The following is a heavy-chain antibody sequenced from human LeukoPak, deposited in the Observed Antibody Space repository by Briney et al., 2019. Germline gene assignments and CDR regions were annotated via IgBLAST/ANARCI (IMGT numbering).Heavy chain of an antibody. D-gene: IGHD5-18*01. CDR3: AKGGYNYAPGLDY. V-gene: IGHV3-30*18. CDR1: GFTFSSYG. CDR2: TSSDGSNK. Sequence: GGSLRLSCAASGFTFSSYGMHWVRQAPGKGLEWVVVTSSDGSNKFYADSVRGRFTISRDNSKNMLYLQMNSLRAEDTAVYYCAKGGYNYAPGLDYWGQGTLVTVSS. J-gene: IGHJ4*02.